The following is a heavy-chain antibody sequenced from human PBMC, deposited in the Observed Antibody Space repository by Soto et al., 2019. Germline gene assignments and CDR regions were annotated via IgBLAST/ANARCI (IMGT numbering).Heavy chain of an antibody. Sequence: SETLSLTCTVSGGSISSYYWSWIRQPPGKGLEWIGYIYYSGSTNYNPSLKSRVTISVDTSKNQFSLKLSSVTAADTAVYYCARESRDGYNWYYYYGMDVWGQGTTVTVSS. V-gene: IGHV4-59*01. CDR1: GGSISSYY. CDR3: ARESRDGYNWYYYYGMDV. CDR2: IYYSGST. J-gene: IGHJ6*02. D-gene: IGHD5-12*01.